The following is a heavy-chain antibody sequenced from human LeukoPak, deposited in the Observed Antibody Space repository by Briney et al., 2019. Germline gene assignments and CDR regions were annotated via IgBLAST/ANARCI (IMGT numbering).Heavy chain of an antibody. CDR2: IIPIFGTA. Sequence: SVRVSCKASGGTFSSYAISWVRQAPGQGLEWMGGIIPIFGTANYAQKFQGRVTITADESTSTAYMELSSLRSEDTAVYYCARGDSGYDETVDYWGQGTLVTVSS. J-gene: IGHJ4*02. CDR3: ARGDSGYDETVDY. D-gene: IGHD5-12*01. CDR1: GGTFSSYA. V-gene: IGHV1-69*01.